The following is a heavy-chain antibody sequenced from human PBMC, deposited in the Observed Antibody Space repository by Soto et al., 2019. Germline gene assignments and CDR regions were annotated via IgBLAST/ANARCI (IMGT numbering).Heavy chain of an antibody. CDR3: AARKYHYGSGSAPGRDV. CDR1: GFTFTSSA. CDR2: IVVGSGNT. V-gene: IGHV1-58*01. D-gene: IGHD3-10*01. Sequence: QMQLVQSGPEVKKPGTSVKVSCKASGFTFTSSAVQWVRQARGQRLEWIGWIVVGSGNTNYAQKFQERVTITRDMSTSTAYMELSSLRAEGTAVYYWAARKYHYGSGSAPGRDVWGQGTTVTVCS. J-gene: IGHJ6*02.